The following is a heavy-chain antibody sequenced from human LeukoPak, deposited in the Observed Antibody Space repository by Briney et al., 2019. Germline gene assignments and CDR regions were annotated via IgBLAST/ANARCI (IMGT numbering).Heavy chain of an antibody. CDR3: AKDRRTISDYYYFYYMDV. V-gene: IGHV1-2*02. Sequence: ASVKVSCKASGYTLNAYYMHWVRQAPGQGLEWMGWINPDSGGTNYAQKFQGRVTLTRDTSTSTTHMELSRLRTDDTAVYFCAKDRRTISDYYYFYYMDVWGKGTTVTVSS. J-gene: IGHJ6*03. CDR2: INPDSGGT. D-gene: IGHD1-14*01. CDR1: GYTLNAYY.